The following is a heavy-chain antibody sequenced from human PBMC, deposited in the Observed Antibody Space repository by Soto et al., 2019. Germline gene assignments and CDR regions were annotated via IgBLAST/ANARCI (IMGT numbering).Heavy chain of an antibody. V-gene: IGHV4-59*01. CDR1: GGSISSYY. D-gene: IGHD3-10*01. Sequence: QVQLQESGPGLVKPSETLSLTCTVSGGSISSYYWSWIRQPPGKGLEWIGYIYYSGSTNYNPSLKSRVTISVDTSKNQFSLKLSSVTAADTAVYYCARARGYYGSGFWDMDVWGQGTTVTVSS. CDR3: ARARGYYGSGFWDMDV. J-gene: IGHJ6*02. CDR2: IYYSGST.